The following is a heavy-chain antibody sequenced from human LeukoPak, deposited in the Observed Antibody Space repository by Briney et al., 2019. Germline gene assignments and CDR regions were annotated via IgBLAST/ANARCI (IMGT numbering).Heavy chain of an antibody. CDR1: GGSFSGYS. D-gene: IGHD4-17*01. V-gene: IGHV4-34*01. CDR2: INISGST. Sequence: PSETLSLTCAVYGGSFSGYSWSWIRQPPGKGREWFGEINISGSTNYTPSLKSRVTISVDTSKNQFSPKLSSVTAADTAVYYCARGKKGPDYGDTYYFDYWGQGTLVTVSS. J-gene: IGHJ4*02. CDR3: ARGKKGPDYGDTYYFDY.